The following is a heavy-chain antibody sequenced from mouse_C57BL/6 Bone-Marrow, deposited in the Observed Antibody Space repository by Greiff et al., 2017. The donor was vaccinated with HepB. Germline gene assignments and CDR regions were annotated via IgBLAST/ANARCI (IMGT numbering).Heavy chain of an antibody. CDR1: GYTFTSYW. V-gene: IGHV1-52*01. CDR3: ARRGPPWFAY. Sequence: QVQLQQSGAELVRPGSSVKLSCKASGYTFTSYWMHWVKQRPIQGLEWIGNIDPSDSETHYNQKFKDKATLTVDKSSSTAYMQLSSLTSEDSAVYYCARRGPPWFAYWGQGTLVTVSA. J-gene: IGHJ3*01. D-gene: IGHD3-3*01. CDR2: IDPSDSET.